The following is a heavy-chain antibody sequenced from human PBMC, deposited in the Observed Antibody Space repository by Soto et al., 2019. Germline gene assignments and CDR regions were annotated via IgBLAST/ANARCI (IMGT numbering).Heavy chain of an antibody. CDR1: GGTISDYA. D-gene: IGHD3-22*01. Sequence: SVTVSCQTSGGTISDYAISWVRQAPGQGLEWMGGIMPIFGTANYAQRFQGRVTITADESTSTAYMELSSLRSEDTAVYYCASDGTDCYDSSNYYVYFDYWGQGTLVTVSS. CDR3: ASDGTDCYDSSNYYVYFDY. V-gene: IGHV1-69*13. CDR2: IMPIFGTA. J-gene: IGHJ4*02.